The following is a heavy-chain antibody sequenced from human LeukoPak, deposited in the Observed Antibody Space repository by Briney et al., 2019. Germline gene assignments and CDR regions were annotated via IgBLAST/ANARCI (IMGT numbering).Heavy chain of an antibody. Sequence: SETLSLTCTVSGGSISSGGYYWSWIRQHPGKGLEWIGYIYYSGSTYYNPSLKSRVTMSVDTSKNQFSLKLSSVTAADTAVYYCASLAVAGTEDYFDYWGQGTLVTVSS. J-gene: IGHJ4*02. CDR3: ASLAVAGTEDYFDY. CDR2: IYYSGST. V-gene: IGHV4-31*03. CDR1: GGSISSGGYY. D-gene: IGHD6-19*01.